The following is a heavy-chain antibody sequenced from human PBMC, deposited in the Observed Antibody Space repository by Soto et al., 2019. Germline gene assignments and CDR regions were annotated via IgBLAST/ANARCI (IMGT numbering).Heavy chain of an antibody. J-gene: IGHJ6*02. V-gene: IGHV1-2*02. CDR3: ARAAGGGNRPGGYGMDV. CDR2: INPNSGGT. D-gene: IGHD2-15*01. CDR1: GYTFTGYY. Sequence: GASVKVSCKASGYTFTGYYMHWVRQAPGQGLEWMGWINPNSGGTNYAQKFQGRVTMTRDTSISTAYMELSRLRSDDTAVYYCARAAGGGNRPGGYGMDVWGQGTTVTVSS.